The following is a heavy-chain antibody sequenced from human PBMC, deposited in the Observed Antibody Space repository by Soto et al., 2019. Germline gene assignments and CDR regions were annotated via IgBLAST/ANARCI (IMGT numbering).Heavy chain of an antibody. CDR2: ISGSGGST. CDR3: AKGDSGSYSYYYYGMDV. V-gene: IGHV3-23*01. J-gene: IGHJ6*02. Sequence: LILSCAASGFTFSSYAISWVRHAPVKLLDWVSAISGSGGSTYYADSVKGRFTISRDNSKNTLYLQMNSLRAEDTAVYYCAKGDSGSYSYYYYGMDVWGQGTTVTVSS. CDR1: GFTFSSYA. D-gene: IGHD1-26*01.